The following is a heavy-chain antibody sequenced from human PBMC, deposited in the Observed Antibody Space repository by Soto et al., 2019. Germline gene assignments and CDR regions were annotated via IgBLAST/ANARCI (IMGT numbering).Heavy chain of an antibody. J-gene: IGHJ5*02. CDR1: GLNFDDFA. CDR2: ITWNSRVL. V-gene: IGHV3-9*01. CDR3: AKGRYDCWSPYHFVP. D-gene: IGHD3-3*01. Sequence: SLRLSCVGTGLNFDDFAMHWVRQAPGKGLEWVSGITWNSRVLAYADSVKGRFTISRDNARNSLYLQMDSLRDEDTALYYCAKGRYDCWSPYHFVPWGQGTLVTVSS.